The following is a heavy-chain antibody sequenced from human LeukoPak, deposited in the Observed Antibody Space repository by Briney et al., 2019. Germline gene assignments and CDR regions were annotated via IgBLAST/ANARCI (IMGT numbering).Heavy chain of an antibody. CDR1: GFTFSSYW. Sequence: GGSLRLSCAASGFTFSSYWMSWVRQAPGKGLEWVANIKQGGSEKYYVDSVKGRFTISRDNAKNSLYLQMNSRRAEDTAVYYCARSKKRGYILYWGQGTLVTVSS. CDR3: ARSKKRGYILY. J-gene: IGHJ4*02. V-gene: IGHV3-7*01. D-gene: IGHD5-18*01. CDR2: IKQGGSEK.